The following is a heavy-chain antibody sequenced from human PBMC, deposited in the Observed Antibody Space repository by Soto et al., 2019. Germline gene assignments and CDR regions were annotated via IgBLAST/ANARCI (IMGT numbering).Heavy chain of an antibody. CDR3: ASDRTVSTPDQINWFDP. D-gene: IGHD4-4*01. CDR2: INPSGGST. J-gene: IGHJ5*02. CDR1: GGTFSSYA. V-gene: IGHV1-46*01. Sequence: ASVKVSCKASGGTFSSYAISWVRQAPGQGLEWMGIINPSGGSTSYAQKFQGRVTMTRDTSTSTVYMELSSLRSEDTAVYYCASDRTVSTPDQINWFDPWGQGTLVTVSS.